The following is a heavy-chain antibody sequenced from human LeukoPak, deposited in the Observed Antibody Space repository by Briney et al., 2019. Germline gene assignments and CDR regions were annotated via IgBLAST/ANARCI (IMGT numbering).Heavy chain of an antibody. CDR2: IYHSGST. J-gene: IGHJ4*02. CDR1: GYSISSGYY. D-gene: IGHD3-22*01. CDR3: ARGTLARDSSGYYYFDY. Sequence: SETLSLTYAVSGYSISSGYYWGWIRQPPGKGLEWIGSIYHSGSTYYNPSLKSRVTISVDTSKNQFSLKLSSVTAADTAVYYCARGTLARDSSGYYYFDYWGQGTLVTVSS. V-gene: IGHV4-38-2*01.